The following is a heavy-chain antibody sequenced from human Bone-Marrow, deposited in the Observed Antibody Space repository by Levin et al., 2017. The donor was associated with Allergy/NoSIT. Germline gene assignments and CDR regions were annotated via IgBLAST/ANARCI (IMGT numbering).Heavy chain of an antibody. CDR2: ISYDGSNK. CDR3: ARTPPHDYGDYPGELDAFDI. J-gene: IGHJ3*02. V-gene: IGHV3-30-3*01. D-gene: IGHD4-17*01. CDR1: GFTFSSYA. Sequence: GGSLRLSCAASGFTFSSYAMHWVRQAPGKGLEWVAVISYDGSNKYYADSVKGRFTISRDNSKNTLYLQMNSLRAEDTAVYYCARTPPHDYGDYPGELDAFDIWGQGTMVTVSS.